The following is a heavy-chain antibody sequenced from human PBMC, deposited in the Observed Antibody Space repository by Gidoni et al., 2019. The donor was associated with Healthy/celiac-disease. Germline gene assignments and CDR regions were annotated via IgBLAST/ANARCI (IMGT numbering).Heavy chain of an antibody. CDR1: GGSISSSSYY. CDR3: ARPLELRDDAFDI. CDR2: IYYSGST. J-gene: IGHJ3*02. D-gene: IGHD1-7*01. V-gene: IGHV4-39*01. Sequence: QLQLQESGPGLVKPSETLSLTCTVSGGSISSSSYYWGWIRQPPGKGLELIGSIYYSGSTYYNPSLKSRVTISVDTSKNQFSLKLSSVTAADTAVYYCARPLELRDDAFDIWGQGTMVTVFS.